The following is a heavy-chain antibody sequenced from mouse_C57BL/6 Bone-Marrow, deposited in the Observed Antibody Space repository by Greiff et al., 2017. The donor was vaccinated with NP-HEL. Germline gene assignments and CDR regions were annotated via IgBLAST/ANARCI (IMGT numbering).Heavy chain of an antibody. Sequence: QVQLKQSGAALVRPGASVKMSCKASGYTFTSYNMHWVKQTPRQGLEWIGAIYPGNGDPSYTQKFKGKATLPVDKSSSTAYMQLSSLTSEDSAVYFCARRWLLGTWFAYWGQGTLVTVSA. J-gene: IGHJ3*01. V-gene: IGHV1-12*01. CDR1: GYTFTSYN. D-gene: IGHD2-3*01. CDR2: IYPGNGDP. CDR3: ARRWLLGTWFAY.